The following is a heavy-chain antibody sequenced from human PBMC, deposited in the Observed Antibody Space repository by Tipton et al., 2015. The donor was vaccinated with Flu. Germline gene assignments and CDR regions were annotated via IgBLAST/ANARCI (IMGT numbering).Heavy chain of an antibody. CDR2: IHRSGST. D-gene: IGHD4-11*01. J-gene: IGHJ5*02. V-gene: IGHV4-39*07. Sequence: GLVKPSETLSLTCSVSGGPINSNTHYWGWIRQPPGKGLEWIGNIHRSGSTYQNPSLKSRVTISVDASKNQFSLRLSSVTAADTAVYYCARRDYSNYVSEPKNWFDPWGQGTLVTVSS. CDR3: ARRDYSNYVSEPKNWFDP. CDR1: GGPINSNTHY.